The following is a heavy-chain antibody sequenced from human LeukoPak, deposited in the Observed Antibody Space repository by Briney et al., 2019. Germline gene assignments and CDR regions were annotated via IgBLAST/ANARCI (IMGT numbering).Heavy chain of an antibody. CDR3: AREPLD. V-gene: IGHV3-48*04. Sequence: GGSLRLSCAASGFNFNIYEMNWVRQAPGKGLEWISHINTDSSSIHYADSMKGRFTISRDNAKKSLYLQMNSLRAEDTAVYFCAREPLDWGQGTLVTVSS. CDR2: INTDSSSI. J-gene: IGHJ4*02. CDR1: GFNFNIYE.